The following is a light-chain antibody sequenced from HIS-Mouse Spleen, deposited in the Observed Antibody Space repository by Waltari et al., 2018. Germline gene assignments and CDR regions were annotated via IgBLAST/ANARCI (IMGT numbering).Light chain of an antibody. CDR3: AAWDDSLSGRV. V-gene: IGLV1-47*01. CDR2: RNN. CDR1: SSNIGSNY. Sequence: QSVLTQPPSASGTPGQRVTISCSGSSSNIGSNYGYWYQQLPGTAPKLLIYRNNQRPSWVPDRFSGSKSGTSASLAISGLRSEDEADYYCAAWDDSLSGRVFGGGTKLTVL. J-gene: IGLJ3*02.